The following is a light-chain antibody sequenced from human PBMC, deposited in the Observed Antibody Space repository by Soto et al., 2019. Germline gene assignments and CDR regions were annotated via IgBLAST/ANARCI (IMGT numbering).Light chain of an antibody. V-gene: IGKV3-11*01. J-gene: IGKJ1*01. Sequence: EIVLTQSPATLSLSPGERATLSCRASQSVGSYFAWYQQKPGQAPRLLIYDASNRATGLPASFSGSGSGTDFTLTIHSLESEDCAVYYCQQRSTWPLTFGQGTKVEIK. CDR3: QQRSTWPLT. CDR2: DAS. CDR1: QSVGSY.